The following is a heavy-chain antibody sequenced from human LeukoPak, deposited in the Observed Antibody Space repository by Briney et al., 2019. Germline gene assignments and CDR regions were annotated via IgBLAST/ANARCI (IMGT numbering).Heavy chain of an antibody. CDR1: GFTFSTYS. J-gene: IGHJ4*02. CDR3: ANGDY. CDR2: ISSSSRTI. V-gene: IGHV3-48*01. Sequence: GGSLRLSCAANGFTFSTYSMNWVRQAPGKGLEWVSYISSSSRTIYYVDSVKGRFSISRDNAKNSLYLQLKSLRAEDTAVYYFANGDYWGQGTLVTVSS.